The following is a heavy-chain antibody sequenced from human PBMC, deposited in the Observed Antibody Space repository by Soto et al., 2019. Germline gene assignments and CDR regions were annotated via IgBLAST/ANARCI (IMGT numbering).Heavy chain of an antibody. V-gene: IGHV3-30*18. CDR3: VKEFGVDGYSYESFFDY. CDR1: GFTLSSHG. CDR2: VSYDGGTK. D-gene: IGHD5-18*01. J-gene: IGHJ4*02. Sequence: PGGSLRLSCAASGFTLSSHGMQWVRQAPGKGLEWVAVVSYDGGTKYYADSVKGRFTISRDNSKNTLYLQMNSLRAEDTAVYYCVKEFGVDGYSYESFFDYWGQGTLVTVSS.